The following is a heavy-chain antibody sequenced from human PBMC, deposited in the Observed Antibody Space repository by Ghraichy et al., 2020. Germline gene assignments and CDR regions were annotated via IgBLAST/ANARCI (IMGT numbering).Heavy chain of an antibody. Sequence: GESLNISCAASGFTFSSYWMHWVRQAPGTGLVYISHITSDGSSTNYADSVKGRFTISRDNANNTLFLPMDSLRDEDTAVYYCANSIGYCGGGSCYFDSWGQGALVTVSP. D-gene: IGHD2-15*01. J-gene: IGHJ4*02. CDR2: ITSDGSST. CDR3: ANSIGYCGGGSCYFDS. CDR1: GFTFSSYW. V-gene: IGHV3-74*01.